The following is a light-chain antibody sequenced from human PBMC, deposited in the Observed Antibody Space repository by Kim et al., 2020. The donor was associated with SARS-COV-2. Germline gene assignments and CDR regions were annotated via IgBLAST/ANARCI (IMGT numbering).Light chain of an antibody. Sequence: QSALTQPASVSGSPGQSITISCTGTCSDVGGYNYVSWYQQHPGKAPKLMIYDVSKRPSGVSNRFSGSKSGNTASLTISGLQAEDEADYYCSSYTSSSTPLWVFGGGTQLTVL. CDR3: SSYTSSSTPLWV. V-gene: IGLV2-14*01. CDR2: DVS. J-gene: IGLJ3*02. CDR1: CSDVGGYNY.